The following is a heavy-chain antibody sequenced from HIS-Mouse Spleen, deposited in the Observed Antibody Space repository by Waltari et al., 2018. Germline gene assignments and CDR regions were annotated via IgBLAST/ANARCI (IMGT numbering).Heavy chain of an antibody. V-gene: IGHV2-5*02. CDR3: ARGLLWFGELNYYYYGMDV. CDR1: GFSLSTSAVG. Sequence: QITLKESGPTLVKPTQTLTLTCTFSGFSLSTSAVGVGRIRQPPRTALEWLALIYWDDDKRYSPSLKSRLTITKDTSKNQVVLTMTNMDPVDTATYYCARGLLWFGELNYYYYGMDVWGQGTTVTVSS. CDR2: IYWDDDK. D-gene: IGHD3-10*01. J-gene: IGHJ6*02.